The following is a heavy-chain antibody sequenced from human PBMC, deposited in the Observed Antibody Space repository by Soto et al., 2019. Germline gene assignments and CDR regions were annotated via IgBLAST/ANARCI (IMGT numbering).Heavy chain of an antibody. CDR2: IHPSGGGT. Sequence: VQLVQSGAEVRKPGASVKVSCRPSAYTFNTYYLHWLRQPSGQALEWMGVIHPSGGGTTYAQKFLGRVTVTRDTSTTTVFMELSSLRSDDTAVYYCARGGHIAVVTASFDNWGQGTLVTVSS. D-gene: IGHD2-21*02. CDR3: ARGGHIAVVTASFDN. CDR1: AYTFNTYY. J-gene: IGHJ4*02. V-gene: IGHV1-46*02.